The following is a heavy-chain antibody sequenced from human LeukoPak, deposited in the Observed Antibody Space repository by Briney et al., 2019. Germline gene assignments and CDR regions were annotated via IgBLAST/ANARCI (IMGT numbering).Heavy chain of an antibody. CDR3: ASLFMGRSGGWYDGTHWFDH. D-gene: IGHD6-19*01. V-gene: IGHV1-69*13. CDR1: GGTFSSYA. CDR2: IIPIFGTA. J-gene: IGHJ5*02. Sequence: SVKVSCKASGGTFSSYAISWVRQAPGQGLEWMGGIIPIFGTANYAQKFQGRVTITADESTSTAYMELSSLRSGDTAVYYCASLFMGRSGGWYDGTHWFDHWGQGTLVTVSS.